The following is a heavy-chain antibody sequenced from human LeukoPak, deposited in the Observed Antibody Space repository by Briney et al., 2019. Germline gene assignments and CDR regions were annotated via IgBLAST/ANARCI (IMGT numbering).Heavy chain of an antibody. D-gene: IGHD6-13*01. CDR3: ARVEIAAAGTSPTHTFDY. CDR1: GFIFSDHY. CDR2: TRNRANSYST. V-gene: IGHV3-72*01. J-gene: IGHJ4*02. Sequence: PGGSLRLSCAASGFIFSDHYMDWVRQAPGKGLEWVGRTRNRANSYSTEYAASVKGRFTISRDDSKNSVYLQMNSLRTEDTAVYYCARVEIAAAGTSPTHTFDYWGQGTLVTVSS.